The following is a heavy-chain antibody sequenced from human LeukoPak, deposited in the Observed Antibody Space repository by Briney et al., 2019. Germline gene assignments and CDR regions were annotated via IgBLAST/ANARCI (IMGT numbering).Heavy chain of an antibody. D-gene: IGHD3-10*01. CDR2: ISAYNGNT. Sequence: ASVKVSCKASGYTFTSYGISWVQQAPGQGLEWMGWISAYNGNTNYAQKLQGRVTMTTDTSTSTAYMELRSLRSDDTAVYYCARVGGVHGSGTPSAYWGQGTLVTVSS. V-gene: IGHV1-18*04. J-gene: IGHJ4*02. CDR3: ARVGGVHGSGTPSAY. CDR1: GYTFTSYG.